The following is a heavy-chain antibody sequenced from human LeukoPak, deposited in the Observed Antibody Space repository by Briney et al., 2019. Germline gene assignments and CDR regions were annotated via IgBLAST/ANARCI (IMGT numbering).Heavy chain of an antibody. J-gene: IGHJ4*02. CDR2: IYYTGGT. CDR3: ARSLVVAATIDY. Sequence: SETLSLTCTVSGGSISTSPYSWSWIRRPPGKGLEWIATIYYTGGTYYNPSLKSRVTISVDTSKNQFSLKLSSVTTADAAVYYCARSLVVAATIDYWGQGTLLTVSS. D-gene: IGHD2-15*01. CDR1: GGSISTSPYS. V-gene: IGHV4-39*01.